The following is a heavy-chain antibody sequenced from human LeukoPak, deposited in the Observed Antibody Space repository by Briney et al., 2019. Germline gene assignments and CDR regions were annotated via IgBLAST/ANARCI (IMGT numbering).Heavy chain of an antibody. CDR2: IYTSGST. J-gene: IGHJ6*02. CDR3: ARDDIVLMVYSYGMDV. CDR1: GGSISSSSYY. D-gene: IGHD2-8*01. V-gene: IGHV4-39*07. Sequence: SETLSLTCTVSGGSISSSSYYWGWIRQPPGKGLEWIGSIYTSGSTNYNPSLKSRVTMSVDTSKNQFSLKLSSVTAADTAVYYCARDDIVLMVYSYGMDVWGQGTTVTVSS.